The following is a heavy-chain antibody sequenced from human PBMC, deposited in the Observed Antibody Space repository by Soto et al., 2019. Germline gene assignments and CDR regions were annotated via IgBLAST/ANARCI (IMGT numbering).Heavy chain of an antibody. CDR1: GLTFTNAW. CDR2: IKGQIDGGTT. CDR3: TTSSRESSFDY. D-gene: IGHD2-2*01. Sequence: GSLRLSCAASGLTFTNAWMNWVRQAPRKGLEWVGRIKGQIDGGTTDYAAPVKGRFIISRDDSKNKLYLQMNSLKTEDTAVYYCTTSSRESSFDYWGQGTLVTVSS. V-gene: IGHV3-15*07. J-gene: IGHJ4*02.